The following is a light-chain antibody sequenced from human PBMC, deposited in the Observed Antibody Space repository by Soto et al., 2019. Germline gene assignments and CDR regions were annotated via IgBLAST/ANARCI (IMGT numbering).Light chain of an antibody. J-gene: IGLJ2*01. CDR3: QTWGTGTVV. Sequence: QLVLTQSPSATASLGASVKLTCTLSSGHSTYTIAWHQQQPEKGPRFLMRLNSDGSHINGDGIPDRFSGSSSGAERYLTISSLQSEDEADYYCQTWGTGTVVFGGGTQLTVL. CDR2: LNSDGSH. V-gene: IGLV4-69*01. CDR1: SGHSTYT.